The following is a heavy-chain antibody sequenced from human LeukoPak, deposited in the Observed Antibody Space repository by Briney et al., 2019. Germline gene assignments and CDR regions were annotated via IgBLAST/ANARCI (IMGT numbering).Heavy chain of an antibody. J-gene: IGHJ5*02. CDR1: GGSIGGSSYY. CDR2: IYYSGST. Sequence: SETLSLTCTVSGGSIGGSSYYWGWIRQPPGKGLEWIGSIYYSGSTYYNPSLKSRVTISVDTSKNQFSLKLSSVTAADTAVYYCARAPSNSGYNWFDPWGQGTLVTVSS. D-gene: IGHD2-2*03. CDR3: ARAPSNSGYNWFDP. V-gene: IGHV4-39*07.